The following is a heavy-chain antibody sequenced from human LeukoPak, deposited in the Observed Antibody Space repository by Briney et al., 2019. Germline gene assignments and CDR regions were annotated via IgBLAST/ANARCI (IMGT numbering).Heavy chain of an antibody. CDR3: ARSGGSYYYYYMDV. J-gene: IGHJ6*03. Sequence: SETLSLICNVSGGSISNSYWAWVRRPAGRGLEWIGRISTSRGTAYNPSLKSRVTISVDNSKNLLSLSLTSVTAADTAVYYCARSGGSYYYYYMDVWGNGVAVTVSS. V-gene: IGHV4-4*07. D-gene: IGHD2-15*01. CDR2: ISTSRGT. CDR1: GGSISNSY.